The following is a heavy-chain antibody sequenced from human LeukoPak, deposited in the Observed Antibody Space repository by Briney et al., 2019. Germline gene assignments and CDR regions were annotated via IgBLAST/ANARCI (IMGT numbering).Heavy chain of an antibody. Sequence: ASVKVSCKASGYTFTSYYMHWVRQAPGQGLEWMGRINPSGGSTSYAQKFQGRVTMTRDTSTSTVYMELSSLRSEDTAVYYCASNGYCSGGSCYLLGYWGQGTLVTVSS. CDR1: GYTFTSYY. D-gene: IGHD2-15*01. CDR3: ASNGYCSGGSCYLLGY. V-gene: IGHV1-46*01. J-gene: IGHJ4*02. CDR2: INPSGGST.